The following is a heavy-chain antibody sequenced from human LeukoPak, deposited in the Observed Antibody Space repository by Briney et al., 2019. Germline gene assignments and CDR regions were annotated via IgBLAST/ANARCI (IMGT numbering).Heavy chain of an antibody. CDR3: ARGKDDYGDYVGFDP. CDR1: GYTFTSYD. J-gene: IGHJ5*02. Sequence: GASVKVSCKASGYTFTSYDINWVRQATGQGLEWMGWMNPNSGNTGYAQKFQGRVTMTRNTSISTAYMELSSLRSEDTAVYYCARGKDDYGDYVGFDPWGQGTLVTVSS. V-gene: IGHV1-8*02. D-gene: IGHD4-17*01. CDR2: MNPNSGNT.